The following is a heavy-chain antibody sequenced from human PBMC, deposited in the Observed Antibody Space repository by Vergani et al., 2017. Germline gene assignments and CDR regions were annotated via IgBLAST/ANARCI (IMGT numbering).Heavy chain of an antibody. Sequence: QVQLVQSGAEVKKPGASVKVPCKASGYTFTSYGASWVRQAPGQGLGWMGWISAYNGKTNYAQQLQGRVTMTTDTSTSTAYMELRSLRSDDTAVYYCARDDLDWSPDAFDIWGQGTMVTVSS. J-gene: IGHJ3*02. D-gene: IGHD3/OR15-3a*01. CDR2: ISAYNGKT. CDR1: GYTFTSYG. CDR3: ARDDLDWSPDAFDI. V-gene: IGHV1-18*01.